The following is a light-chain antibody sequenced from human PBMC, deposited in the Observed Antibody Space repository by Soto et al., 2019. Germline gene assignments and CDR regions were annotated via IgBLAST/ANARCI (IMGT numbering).Light chain of an antibody. CDR3: QQFNNYPLT. V-gene: IGKV3D-15*01. Sequence: EIVMTQSPATLSVSPGERATLSCRASQSVGSFLAWYQQKPGQAPRLPIYDASNRATGIPDRFSGSGSGTEFTLTISSLQPEDFATYYCQQFNNYPLTFGGGTKVHIK. CDR2: DAS. CDR1: QSVGSF. J-gene: IGKJ4*01.